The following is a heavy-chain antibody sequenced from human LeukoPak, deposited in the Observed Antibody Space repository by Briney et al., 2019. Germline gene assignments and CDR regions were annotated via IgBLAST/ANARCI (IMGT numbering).Heavy chain of an antibody. Sequence: ASVKVSCKASGYTFTSYGISWVRQAPGQGLEWMGWISAYNGNTNYAQKLQGRVTMTTDTSTSTAYMELRSLRSDDTAVYYCARGPVVIVGATGGWYFDLWGRGTLVTVSS. CDR1: GYTFTSYG. D-gene: IGHD1-26*01. J-gene: IGHJ2*01. CDR3: ARGPVVIVGATGGWYFDL. CDR2: ISAYNGNT. V-gene: IGHV1-18*01.